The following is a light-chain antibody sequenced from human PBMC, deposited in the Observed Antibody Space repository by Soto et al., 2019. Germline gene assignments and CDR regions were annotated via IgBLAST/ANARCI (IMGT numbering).Light chain of an antibody. CDR1: QSVASH. V-gene: IGKV3-11*01. CDR2: DAT. CDR3: QQRSSVIT. Sequence: EVVLTQSPASLSLSPGERATLSCRASQSVASHLAWYQQKPGQAPRLLIYDATKRATGIPARFSGNGFGTYFTLTISSRAPEDVAVYYCQQRSSVITFGQGTRLDIK. J-gene: IGKJ5*01.